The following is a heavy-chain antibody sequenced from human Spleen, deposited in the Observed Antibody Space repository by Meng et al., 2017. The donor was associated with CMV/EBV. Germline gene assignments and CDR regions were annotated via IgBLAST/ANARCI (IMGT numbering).Heavy chain of an antibody. J-gene: IGHJ5*02. CDR1: FTFSIYS. V-gene: IGHV3-21*01. D-gene: IGHD2-2*01. Sequence: FTFSIYSMNWVRQAPGKGLEWVSSISSSSSYIYYADSVKGRLTISRDNAKNSLYLQMNSLRAEDTAVYYCARDMDPDIVVVPNWFDPWGQGTLVTVSS. CDR3: ARDMDPDIVVVPNWFDP. CDR2: ISSSSSYI.